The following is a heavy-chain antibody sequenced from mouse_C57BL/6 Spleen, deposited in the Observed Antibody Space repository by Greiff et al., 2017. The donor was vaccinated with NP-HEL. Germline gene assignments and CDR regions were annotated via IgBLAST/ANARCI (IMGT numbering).Heavy chain of an antibody. D-gene: IGHD2-4*01. CDR1: GYSITSGYY. V-gene: IGHV3-6*01. CDR3: ARGGITTGIDV. CDR2: ISYDGSN. J-gene: IGHJ1*03. Sequence: EVKLQESGPGLVKPSQSLSLTCSVTGYSITSGYYWNWIRQFPGNKLEWMGYISYDGSNNYNPSLKNRISITRDTSKNQFFLKLNSVTTEDTATYYCARGGITTGIDVWGTGTTVTVSS.